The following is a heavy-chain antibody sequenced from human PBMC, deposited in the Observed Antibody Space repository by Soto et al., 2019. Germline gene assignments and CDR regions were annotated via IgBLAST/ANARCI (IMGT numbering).Heavy chain of an antibody. D-gene: IGHD3-9*01. Sequence: GGSLRLSCAASGFTFSSYWMSWVRQAPGKGLEWVANIKQDGSEKYYVDSVKGRFTISRDNAKNSLYLQMNSLRAEDTAVYYCARDRYLLTGYIEAVWFDPWGQGTLVTVSS. J-gene: IGHJ5*02. CDR2: IKQDGSEK. CDR1: GFTFSSYW. CDR3: ARDRYLLTGYIEAVWFDP. V-gene: IGHV3-7*05.